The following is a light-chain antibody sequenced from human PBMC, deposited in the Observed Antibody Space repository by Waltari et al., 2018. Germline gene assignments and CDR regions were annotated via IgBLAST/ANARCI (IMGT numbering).Light chain of an antibody. CDR2: ATS. Sequence: DIQMTQSPSSVSASVGDRVTMTCRASQDIRNWLAWYQQKPGKAPNLLIYATSSLQTGVPSRFSGSGSGTEFTLTISSLQPEDFATYYCQQANSFPITFGPGTKVDLK. J-gene: IGKJ3*01. V-gene: IGKV1-12*01. CDR3: QQANSFPIT. CDR1: QDIRNW.